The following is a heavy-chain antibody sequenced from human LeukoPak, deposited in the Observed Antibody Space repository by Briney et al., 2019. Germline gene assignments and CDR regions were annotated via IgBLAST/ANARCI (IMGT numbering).Heavy chain of an antibody. Sequence: PSQTLSLTCTVSGGSISSGSYYWSWIRQPAGKGLEWIGRIYTSGSTNYNPSLKGRVTISVDTSKNQFSLKLSSVTAADTAVYYCARVSDDSSGYYYFRFDPWGQGTLVTVSS. CDR1: GGSISSGSYY. J-gene: IGHJ5*02. CDR2: IYTSGST. CDR3: ARVSDDSSGYYYFRFDP. V-gene: IGHV4-61*02. D-gene: IGHD3-22*01.